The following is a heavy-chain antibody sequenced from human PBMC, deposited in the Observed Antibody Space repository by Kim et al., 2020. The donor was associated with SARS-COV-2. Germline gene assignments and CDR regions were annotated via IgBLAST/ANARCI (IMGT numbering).Heavy chain of an antibody. Sequence: IYAQKFQGRVTMTEDTSTDTAYMELSSLRSEETAVYYCATFYYDSSGYGYWGQGTLVTVSS. V-gene: IGHV1-24*01. CDR3: ATFYYDSSGYGY. D-gene: IGHD3-22*01. J-gene: IGHJ4*02.